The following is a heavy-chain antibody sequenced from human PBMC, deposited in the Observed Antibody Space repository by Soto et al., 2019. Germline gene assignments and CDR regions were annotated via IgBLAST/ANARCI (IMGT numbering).Heavy chain of an antibody. CDR3: SCVQ. CDR1: GDSIGSADYS. V-gene: IGHV4-30-4*01. CDR2: IYYTGST. J-gene: IGHJ1*01. Sequence: NLEITSTVYGDSIGSADYSWGWIRQTPGKGLEWIGYIYYTGSTYYSPSLRSRVILXXXTXXXXXSLXLSXVTXADTAVYYCSCVQ.